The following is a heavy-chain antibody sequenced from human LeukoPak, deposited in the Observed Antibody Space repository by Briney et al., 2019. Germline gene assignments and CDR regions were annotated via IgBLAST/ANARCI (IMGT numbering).Heavy chain of an antibody. CDR1: GFTVSTTY. V-gene: IGHV3-53*01. CDR2: IYSGGST. Sequence: GGSLRLSCAASGFTVSTTYMSWIRQAPGKGLEWVSVIYSGGSTYYADSVKGRFTISRDNSKNTLYLQMNSLRVEDTAVYYCAKQFGHCSGASCYPEYFEHWGQGTLVTVSS. J-gene: IGHJ1*01. CDR3: AKQFGHCSGASCYPEYFEH. D-gene: IGHD2-2*01.